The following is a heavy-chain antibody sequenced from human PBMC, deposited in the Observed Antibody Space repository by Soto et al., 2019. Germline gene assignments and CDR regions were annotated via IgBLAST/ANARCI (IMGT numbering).Heavy chain of an antibody. CDR1: GFTFSSYA. V-gene: IGHV3-33*06. CDR3: AKEGRVGYSTRIFRRDNWFDP. J-gene: IGHJ5*02. CDR2: ILYDGSNQ. Sequence: QVQLVESGGGVVQPGRSLRLSCAASGFTFSSYAMHWVRQAPGKGLEWVAAILYDGSNQYYADAVKGRFTISRDNSKNTLYLQMNSLRVEDTAVYYCAKEGRVGYSTRIFRRDNWFDPWGQETPVTVSS. D-gene: IGHD6-13*01.